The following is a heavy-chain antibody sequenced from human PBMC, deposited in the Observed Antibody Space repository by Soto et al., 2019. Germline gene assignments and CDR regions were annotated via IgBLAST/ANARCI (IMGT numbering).Heavy chain of an antibody. V-gene: IGHV1-69-2*01. Sequence: EVQLVQSGAEVKKPGTTVKISCKVSGYTFTDYYMHWVQQAPGKGLEWMGLVDPEDAETIYAEKFQDTVTITADTSTDTAYMELSSLRSDDTAVYYCATLTRSTGAIFDYWGQGTLVTVSS. D-gene: IGHD4-4*01. CDR1: GYTFTDYY. CDR2: VDPEDAET. CDR3: ATLTRSTGAIFDY. J-gene: IGHJ4*02.